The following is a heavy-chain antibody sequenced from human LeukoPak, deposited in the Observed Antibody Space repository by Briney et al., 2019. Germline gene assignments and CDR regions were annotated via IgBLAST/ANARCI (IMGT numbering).Heavy chain of an antibody. CDR1: GFTFDDYA. CDR3: ARGRLSSSGWLTAY. J-gene: IGHJ4*02. D-gene: IGHD6-25*01. V-gene: IGHV3-74*01. Sequence: GGSLRLSCAASGFTFDDYAMHWVRQAPGKGLEWVSRISSNGGTITYADSVKGRFTISRDSAKTTLFLQMNGLRAEDTAVYYCARGRLSSSGWLTAYWGQGTLVSVSS. CDR2: ISSNGGTI.